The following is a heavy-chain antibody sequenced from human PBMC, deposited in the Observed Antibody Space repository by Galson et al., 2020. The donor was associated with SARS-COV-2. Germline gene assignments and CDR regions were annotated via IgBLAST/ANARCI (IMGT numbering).Heavy chain of an antibody. Sequence: GESLKISCAASGFTFDDYGMSWVRQAPGEGLEWVSGINWNGGSTGYADSVKGRFAISRDNAKNSLYLQMNSLRAEDTALYYCARGVRVGSSTEYFQLWGQGTLVTVSS. CDR1: GFTFDDYG. J-gene: IGHJ1*01. D-gene: IGHD1-26*01. CDR2: INWNGGST. V-gene: IGHV3-20*04. CDR3: ARGVRVGSSTEYFQL.